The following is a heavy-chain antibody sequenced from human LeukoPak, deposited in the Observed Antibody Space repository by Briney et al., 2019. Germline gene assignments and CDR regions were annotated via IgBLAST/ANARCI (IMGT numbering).Heavy chain of an antibody. CDR2: IYYSGST. CDR1: GGSISSYY. Sequence: PSETLSLTCTVSGGSISSYYWSWIRQPPGKGLEWIGYIYYSGSTNYNPSLKSRVTISIDTSKNQFSLKLSSVTAVDTALYFCARRIMGSSSMDSWGQGTLVTVSS. D-gene: IGHD6-6*01. CDR3: ARRIMGSSSMDS. J-gene: IGHJ4*02. V-gene: IGHV4-59*12.